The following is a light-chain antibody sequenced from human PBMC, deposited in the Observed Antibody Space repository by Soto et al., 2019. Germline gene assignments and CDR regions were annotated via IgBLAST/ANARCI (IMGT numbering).Light chain of an antibody. CDR1: SANIWAAYN. V-gene: IGLV1-40*01. J-gene: IGLJ1*01. CDR3: QSYDSSLSGYV. Sequence: QPLVTQPPSVSGAPGQRVTISCTGRSANIWAAYNVDWYQQLPGTATKLLIYGNNNRPSGVPARFYGSKSGTSASLAIAGLQAEDAGDYYCQSYDSSLSGYVFGTGTKVT. CDR2: GNN.